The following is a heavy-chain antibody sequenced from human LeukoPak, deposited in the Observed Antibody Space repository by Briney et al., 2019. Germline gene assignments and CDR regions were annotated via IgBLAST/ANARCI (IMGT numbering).Heavy chain of an antibody. CDR3: ARLTEQWLAHGGEDY. Sequence: ASVKVSLKASVYTFTGYYMHWVRQAPGQPLEWMGGMNPNSGGTNYTQKFQGRVTMTRDTSISTAYMELSRLRSDDTAVYYCARLTEQWLAHGGEDYWGQGTLVTVSS. D-gene: IGHD6-19*01. J-gene: IGHJ4*02. CDR2: MNPNSGGT. V-gene: IGHV1-2*02. CDR1: VYTFTGYY.